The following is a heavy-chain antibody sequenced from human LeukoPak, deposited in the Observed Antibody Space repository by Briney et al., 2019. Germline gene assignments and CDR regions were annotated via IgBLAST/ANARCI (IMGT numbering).Heavy chain of an antibody. D-gene: IGHD3-22*01. CDR3: ARESRTMIVPYYGMDV. J-gene: IGHJ6*02. Sequence: SETLSLTCAVSGGSISSGGYYWSWIRQHPGKGLEWIGYIYYSGSTYYNPSLKSRVTISVDTSKNQFSLKLSSVTAADTAVYYCARESRTMIVPYYGMDVWDQGTTVTVSS. CDR2: IYYSGST. V-gene: IGHV4-31*11. CDR1: GGSISSGGYY.